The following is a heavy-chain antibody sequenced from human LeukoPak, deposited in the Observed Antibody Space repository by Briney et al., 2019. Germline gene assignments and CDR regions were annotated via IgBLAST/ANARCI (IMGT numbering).Heavy chain of an antibody. J-gene: IGHJ4*02. Sequence: PGGSLRLSCAASGFTFCNAWMSWARQAPGKGLEWVGRLKSKTDGGTTDYDAPVKGRFTISRDDSKNTLYLQMNSLKTEDTAVYYCTTGVDTYFDYWGQGTLVTLSS. CDR2: LKSKTDGGTT. D-gene: IGHD3-10*01. V-gene: IGHV3-15*01. CDR3: TTGVDTYFDY. CDR1: GFTFCNAW.